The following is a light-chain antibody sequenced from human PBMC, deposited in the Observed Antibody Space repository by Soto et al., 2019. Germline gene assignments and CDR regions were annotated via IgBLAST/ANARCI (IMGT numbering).Light chain of an antibody. J-gene: IGKJ4*01. Sequence: DIQMTQAPSSLSESVGDRVTITCRARQDISTYLAWYQQKPGKVPKLLISAAYTLQSRVPPRFSGSGSGTDFTLTISSLQPEDVATYYCQKYDNAPLTFGGGTKVEIK. CDR1: QDISTY. V-gene: IGKV1-27*01. CDR2: AAY. CDR3: QKYDNAPLT.